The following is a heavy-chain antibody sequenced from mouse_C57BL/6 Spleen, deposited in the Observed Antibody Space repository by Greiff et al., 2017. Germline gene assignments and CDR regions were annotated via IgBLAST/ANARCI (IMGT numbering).Heavy chain of an antibody. Sequence: QVQLQQSGAELVKPGASVKISCKASGYAFSSYWMNWVKQRPGKGLEWIGQIYPGDGDTNYNGKFKGKATLTADKSSSTAYMQLSSLTSEDSAVYFCAREDYGEMYYFDYWGQGTTLTVSS. CDR2: IYPGDGDT. V-gene: IGHV1-80*01. CDR3: AREDYGEMYYFDY. J-gene: IGHJ2*01. D-gene: IGHD1-1*01. CDR1: GYAFSSYW.